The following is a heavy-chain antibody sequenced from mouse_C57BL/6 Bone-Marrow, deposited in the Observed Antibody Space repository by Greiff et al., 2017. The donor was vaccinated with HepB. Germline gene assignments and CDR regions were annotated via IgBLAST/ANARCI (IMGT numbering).Heavy chain of an antibody. CDR3: TFQGVDY. CDR2: IDPENGDT. Sequence: DVQLQESGAELVRPGASVKLSCTASGFNIKDDYMHWVKQRPEQGLEWIGWIDPENGDTEYASKFQGKATITADTSSNTAYLQLSSLTSEDTAVYYCTFQGVDYWGQGTTLTVSS. J-gene: IGHJ2*01. V-gene: IGHV14-4*01. CDR1: GFNIKDDY.